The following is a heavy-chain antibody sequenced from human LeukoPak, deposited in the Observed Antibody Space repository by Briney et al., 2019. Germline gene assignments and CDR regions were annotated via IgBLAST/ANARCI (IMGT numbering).Heavy chain of an antibody. Sequence: PSETLSLTCTVSGGAISSGSYYWSWIRQPAGKGLEWIGRIYTSGSTNYNPSLKSRVTISVDTSKNQFSLTLSSVTAADTAVYYSTRDKAVTTIFDYWGQGTLVTVSS. CDR1: GGAISSGSYY. CDR3: TRDKAVTTIFDY. D-gene: IGHD4-17*01. CDR2: IYTSGST. J-gene: IGHJ4*02. V-gene: IGHV4-61*02.